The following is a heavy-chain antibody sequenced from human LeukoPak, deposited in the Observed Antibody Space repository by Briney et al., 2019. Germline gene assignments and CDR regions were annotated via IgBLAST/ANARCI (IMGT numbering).Heavy chain of an antibody. D-gene: IGHD1-26*01. CDR3: ARRRFSGTFDY. V-gene: IGHV4-39*01. CDR1: GGSIGGSSYY. CDR2: IYYSGST. J-gene: IGHJ4*02. Sequence: SETLSLTCTVSGGSIGGSSYYWGWIRQPPGKGLEWIGSIYYSGSTYYNPSLKSRVTISVDTSKNQFSLKLSSVTAADTAVYYCARRRFSGTFDYWGQGTLVTVSS.